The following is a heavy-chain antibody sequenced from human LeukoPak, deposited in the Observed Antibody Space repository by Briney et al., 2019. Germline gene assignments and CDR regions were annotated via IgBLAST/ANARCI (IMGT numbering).Heavy chain of an antibody. D-gene: IGHD3-3*01. Sequence: GGSLGLSCAASGFTLTSYAMSWVRQAPGKGLEWVSAISSSGGSTYYADSVKGRFTISRDNSKNTPYLHMNSLRAEDTAVYYCAKQYSDIWSGYSSWGQGSLVTVSS. CDR2: ISSSGGST. V-gene: IGHV3-23*01. CDR3: AKQYSDIWSGYSS. J-gene: IGHJ5*02. CDR1: GFTLTSYA.